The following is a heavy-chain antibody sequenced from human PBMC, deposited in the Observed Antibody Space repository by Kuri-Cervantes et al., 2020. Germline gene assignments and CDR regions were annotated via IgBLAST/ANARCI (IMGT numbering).Heavy chain of an antibody. Sequence: SVKVSCKASGGTFSSYAISWVRQAPGQGLEWMGGIIPIFGTANYAQKFQGRVTMTRNTSISTAYMELSSLRFEDTAVYYCARGKARLLWFGELLNDNYGMDVWGQGTTVTVSS. V-gene: IGHV1-69*05. CDR1: GGTFSSYA. CDR3: ARGKARLLWFGELLNDNYGMDV. CDR2: IIPIFGTA. J-gene: IGHJ6*02. D-gene: IGHD3-10*01.